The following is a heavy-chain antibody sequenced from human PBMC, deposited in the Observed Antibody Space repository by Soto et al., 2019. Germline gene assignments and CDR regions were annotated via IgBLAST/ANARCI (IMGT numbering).Heavy chain of an antibody. Sequence: SETLSLTCSVSGGSINSNNYYWGWIRQPPGKGLEWIGSIYHSGSTYYNPSLKSRVTMSVDTSKNQFSLKLSSVTAADTAVYYCARAWGIGVNNWLDPWGQGTLVTV. D-gene: IGHD6-19*01. CDR1: GGSINSNNYY. J-gene: IGHJ5*02. V-gene: IGHV4-39*07. CDR2: IYHSGST. CDR3: ARAWGIGVNNWLDP.